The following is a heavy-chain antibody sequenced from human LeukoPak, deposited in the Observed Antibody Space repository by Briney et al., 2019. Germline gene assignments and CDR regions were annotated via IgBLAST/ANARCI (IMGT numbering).Heavy chain of an antibody. CDR3: ARDDGTYYYFDY. Sequence: ASVKVSCKASGYTFINYAFSWVRQAPGQGLEWMGRISAYNGNTNYAQKLQGRVTMTTDTSTSTAYMELRSLRSDDTAVYYCARDDGTYYYFDYWGQGTLVTVSS. CDR1: GYTFINYA. CDR2: ISAYNGNT. J-gene: IGHJ4*02. V-gene: IGHV1-18*01. D-gene: IGHD1-1*01.